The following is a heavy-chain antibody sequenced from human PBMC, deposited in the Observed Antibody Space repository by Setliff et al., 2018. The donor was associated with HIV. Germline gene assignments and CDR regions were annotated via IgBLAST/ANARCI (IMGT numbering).Heavy chain of an antibody. V-gene: IGHV3-72*01. CDR1: GFTFSDHF. CDR2: TKNKANSYTT. D-gene: IGHD1-20*01. J-gene: IGHJ5*02. Sequence: GGSLRLSCATSGFTFSDHFMDWVRQAPGKGLEWVGRTKNKANSYTTTYAASANGRFTLSRDDSKKSLFLQMNSLKTEDTAVYYCVLFISGTPSWGQGTVVTVSS. CDR3: VLFISGTPS.